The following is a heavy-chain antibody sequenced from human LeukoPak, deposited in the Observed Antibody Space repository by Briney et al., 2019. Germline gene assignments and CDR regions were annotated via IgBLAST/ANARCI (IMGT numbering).Heavy chain of an antibody. D-gene: IGHD2-15*01. CDR3: ARVVVVAATFRSNYYGMDV. V-gene: IGHV1-18*01. Sequence: GASVKVSCKASGYTFTSYGISWVRRAPGQGLEWMGWISAYNGNTNYAQKLQGRVTMTTDTSTSTAYMELRSLRSDDTAVYYCARVVVVAATFRSNYYGMDVWGQGTTVTVSS. J-gene: IGHJ6*02. CDR1: GYTFTSYG. CDR2: ISAYNGNT.